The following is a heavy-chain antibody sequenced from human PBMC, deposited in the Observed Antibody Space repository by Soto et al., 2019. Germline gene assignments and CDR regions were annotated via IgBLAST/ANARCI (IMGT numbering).Heavy chain of an antibody. CDR2: ISSSSSTI. Sequence: VSLRLSCAASGFTFSSYSMNWVRQAPGKGLEWVSYISSSSSTIYYADSVKGRFTISRDNAKNSLYLQMNSLRDEDTAVYYCARDQGYDFWSGYSNFDYWGQGTLVTVSS. CDR3: ARDQGYDFWSGYSNFDY. CDR1: GFTFSSYS. V-gene: IGHV3-48*02. D-gene: IGHD3-3*01. J-gene: IGHJ4*02.